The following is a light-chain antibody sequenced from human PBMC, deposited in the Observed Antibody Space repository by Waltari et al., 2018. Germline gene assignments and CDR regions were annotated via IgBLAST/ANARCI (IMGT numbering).Light chain of an antibody. V-gene: IGLV2-8*01. J-gene: IGLJ2*01. CDR1: SSDVGAHNY. Sequence: QSALTQPPSASGSPGQSVTISCTGTSSDVGAHNYVPWYQQYPGKAPKLIIYEVSKRPSGVPDRCSGSKSGNTASLTVSGLQADDEADYYCSSHGGSKVFGGGTKLTVL. CDR2: EVS. CDR3: SSHGGSKV.